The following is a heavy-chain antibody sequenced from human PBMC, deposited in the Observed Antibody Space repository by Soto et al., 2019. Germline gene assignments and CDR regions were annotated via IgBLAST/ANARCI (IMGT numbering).Heavy chain of an antibody. CDR3: ARVEYQLLLGYYYGMDV. Sequence: AGGSLRLSCAASGFTFSDYYMSWIRQAPGKGLEWVSYISSSGSTIYYADSVKGRFTISRDNAKNSLYLQMNSLRAEDTAVYYCARVEYQLLLGYYYGMDVWGQGTTVTVSS. CDR1: GFTFSDYY. CDR2: ISSSGSTI. J-gene: IGHJ6*02. V-gene: IGHV3-11*01. D-gene: IGHD2-2*01.